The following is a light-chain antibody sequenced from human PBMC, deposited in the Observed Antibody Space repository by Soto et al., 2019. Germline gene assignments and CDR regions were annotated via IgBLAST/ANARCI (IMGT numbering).Light chain of an antibody. CDR3: QKYSSAPPEFT. CDR1: QGIYNY. J-gene: IGKJ4*01. CDR2: GAS. Sequence: DIQMTQSPSSLSASVGDRVTITCRASQGIYNYLAWYQQKPGKVPKLLIYGASTLQSGVPSRFSGSGSGTDFTLTISSLQPEDVATYYCQKYSSAPPEFTFGGGTKVEIK. V-gene: IGKV1-27*01.